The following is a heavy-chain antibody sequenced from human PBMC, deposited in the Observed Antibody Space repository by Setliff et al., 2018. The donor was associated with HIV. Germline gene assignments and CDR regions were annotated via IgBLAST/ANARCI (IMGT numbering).Heavy chain of an antibody. CDR1: GFTFSSFS. J-gene: IGHJ4*02. Sequence: PGGSLRLSCAASGFTFSSFSMHWVRQAPGKGLEWVSYITSSGNTMDYADSVKGRFTISRDNAKNSLYLQMNSLRAEDTAVYYCARARGITIFGVVTWYFFDYWGQGTLVTVSS. CDR3: ARARGITIFGVVTWYFFDY. V-gene: IGHV3-48*03. CDR2: ITSSGNTM. D-gene: IGHD3-3*01.